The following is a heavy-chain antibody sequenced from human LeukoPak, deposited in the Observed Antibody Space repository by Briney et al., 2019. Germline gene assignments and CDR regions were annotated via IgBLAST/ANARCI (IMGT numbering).Heavy chain of an antibody. D-gene: IGHD3-9*01. CDR1: GFTFSSYG. J-gene: IGHJ4*02. CDR2: IRYDGSNK. V-gene: IGHV3-30*02. Sequence: GRSLRLSCAASGFTFSSYGMHWVRQAPGKGLEWVAFIRYDGSNKYYADSVKGRFTISRDNSKNTLYLQMNSLRAEDTAVYYCANEPDYYDILTEVDYWGQGTLVTVSS. CDR3: ANEPDYYDILTEVDY.